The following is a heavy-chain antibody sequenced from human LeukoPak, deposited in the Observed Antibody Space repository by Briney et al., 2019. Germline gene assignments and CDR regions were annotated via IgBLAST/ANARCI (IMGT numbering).Heavy chain of an antibody. D-gene: IGHD2-15*01. Sequence: PGGSLRLSCSASGFTFSSYAMHWVRQAPGKGLEYVSAISSNGCSTYYADSAKGRFTISRDNSKNTLYLQMSSLRAEDTAVYYCVKGVVVAALDAFDIWGQGTMVTVSS. CDR2: ISSNGCST. CDR1: GFTFSSYA. CDR3: VKGVVVAALDAFDI. J-gene: IGHJ3*02. V-gene: IGHV3-64D*09.